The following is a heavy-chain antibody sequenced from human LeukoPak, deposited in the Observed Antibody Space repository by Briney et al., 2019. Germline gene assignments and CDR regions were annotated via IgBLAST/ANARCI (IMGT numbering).Heavy chain of an antibody. CDR3: ARLEGGIMGYNWFDP. Sequence: SETLSLTCTVSGGSISSSSYYWGWIRQPPGKGLEWIGSIYYSGSTYYNPSLKSRVTISVDTSKNQFSLKLSSVTAADTAVYYCARLEGGIMGYNWFDPWGQGTLVTVSS. CDR2: IYYSGST. CDR1: GGSISSSSYY. D-gene: IGHD1-26*01. J-gene: IGHJ5*02. V-gene: IGHV4-39*01.